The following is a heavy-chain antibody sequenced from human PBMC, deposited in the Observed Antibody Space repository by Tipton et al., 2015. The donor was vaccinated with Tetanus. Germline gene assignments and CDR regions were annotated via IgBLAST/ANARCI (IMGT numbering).Heavy chain of an antibody. CDR2: ISYDGSNI. V-gene: IGHV3-30*03. J-gene: IGHJ4*02. CDR3: ARSASPFDY. CDR1: GFIFSNYA. Sequence: SLRLSCAASGFIFSNYAMHWVRQAPGKGLEWVALISYDGSNIYYADSVKGRFTISRDDSKETVYLQMSSLRAEDTAVYYCARSASPFDYWGQGTLVTVSS.